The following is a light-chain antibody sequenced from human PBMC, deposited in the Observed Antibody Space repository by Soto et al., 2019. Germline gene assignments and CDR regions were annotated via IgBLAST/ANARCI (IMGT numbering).Light chain of an antibody. CDR3: CSSAPESTYV. Sequence: QSVLAQPASESGSPGQSITISCTGTSDDVGAYNSVSWYQQLPHKAPQVILYKGTQRPSGVSSRFSGSTSGNAASLTISGLQADDEADYFCCSSAPESTYVFGTGTKLTVL. CDR1: SDDVGAYNS. CDR2: KGT. V-gene: IGLV2-23*01. J-gene: IGLJ1*01.